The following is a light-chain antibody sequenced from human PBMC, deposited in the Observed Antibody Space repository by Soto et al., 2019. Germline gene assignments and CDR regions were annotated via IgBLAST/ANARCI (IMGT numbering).Light chain of an antibody. J-gene: IGKJ5*01. Sequence: DIPMTQSPSSLSASVGDRITITCRASQSISSFLNWYQQKQGKAPKLLIYDASSLQSEVPSRFSGSGSGTEFTLTISSLQPEDFETYYCQQSDSRLPITLGQGTRLAIK. V-gene: IGKV1-39*01. CDR1: QSISSF. CDR3: QQSDSRLPIT. CDR2: DAS.